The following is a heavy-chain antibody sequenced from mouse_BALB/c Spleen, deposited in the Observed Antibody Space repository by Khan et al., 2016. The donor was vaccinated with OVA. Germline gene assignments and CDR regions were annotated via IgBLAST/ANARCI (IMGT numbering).Heavy chain of an antibody. CDR2: INPYNGGT. V-gene: IGHV1-18*01. D-gene: IGHD1-1*01. J-gene: IGHJ3*01. Sequence: VQLQQSGPELVKPGTSMKISCKASGYSFTDYTMNWVKQSHGKNLEWIGLINPYNGGTSYNQKFKGKATLTVDKSSSTAYMELLSLTSEASAVYYCARGNYYGSNSGFGYWGQGTLVTVSA. CDR3: ARGNYYGSNSGFGY. CDR1: GYSFTDYT.